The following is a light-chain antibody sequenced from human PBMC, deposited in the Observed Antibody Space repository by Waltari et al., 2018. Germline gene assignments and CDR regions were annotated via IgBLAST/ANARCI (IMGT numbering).Light chain of an antibody. J-gene: IGKJ4*01. CDR3: QQYNSFSSFP. CDR2: RAS. Sequence: DIQMTQSPATLSASVGDRVTITCRASQSVNTWLAWYQKKPGKAPKALIYRASSLESGVPSRVSGSGSGTEFTLTISSLQPDDFATYYCQQYNSFSSFPFGGGTKVEIK. CDR1: QSVNTW. V-gene: IGKV1-5*03.